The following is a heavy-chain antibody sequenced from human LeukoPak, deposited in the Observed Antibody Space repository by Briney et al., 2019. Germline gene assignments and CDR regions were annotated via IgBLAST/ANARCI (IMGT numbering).Heavy chain of an antibody. CDR2: ISSSSSTI. J-gene: IGHJ4*02. Sequence: GGSLILSCAASGFTFSSYSMNWVRQAPGKGLEWVSYISSSSSTIYYADSVKGRFTISRDNAKNSLYLQMDSLRAEDTAVYYCARDRTTVTTDPFDYWGQGTLVTVSS. CDR3: ARDRTTVTTDPFDY. D-gene: IGHD4-11*01. V-gene: IGHV3-48*01. CDR1: GFTFSSYS.